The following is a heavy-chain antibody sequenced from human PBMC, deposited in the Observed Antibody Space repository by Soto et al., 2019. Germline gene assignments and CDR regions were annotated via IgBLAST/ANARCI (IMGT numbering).Heavy chain of an antibody. CDR3: AKDLHIAATDY. J-gene: IGHJ4*02. CDR2: IKGDGSET. V-gene: IGHV3-74*01. D-gene: IGHD6-13*01. CDR1: GFSFSTYW. Sequence: HPGGSLRLSCAASGFSFSTYWMHWVRQAPGKGLVWVSRIKGDGSETNYADSVKGRFTISRDNAKNTLYLQMNSLRAEDTAVYYCAKDLHIAATDYWGQGTLVTVSS.